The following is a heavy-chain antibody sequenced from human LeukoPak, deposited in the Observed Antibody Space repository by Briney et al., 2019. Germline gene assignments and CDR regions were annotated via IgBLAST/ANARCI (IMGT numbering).Heavy chain of an antibody. V-gene: IGHV7-4-1*02. Sequence: ASVKVSCKASGYTFTNYHMNWVRQAPGQGLEWMGWINTNTGNPTYAQGFTGRPVFSLDTSVSTAYLQISSLKTEDTAVYYCARDLGILNFDYWGQGTLVTVSS. J-gene: IGHJ4*02. CDR3: ARDLGILNFDY. D-gene: IGHD1-14*01. CDR1: GYTFTNYH. CDR2: INTNTGNP.